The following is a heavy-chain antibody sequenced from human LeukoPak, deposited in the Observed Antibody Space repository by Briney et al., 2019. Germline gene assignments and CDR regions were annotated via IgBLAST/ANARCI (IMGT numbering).Heavy chain of an antibody. D-gene: IGHD3-9*01. CDR2: ISYDGSNK. CDR3: AKDQGSILTGDGMNV. CDR1: EFTVKSYG. J-gene: IGHJ6*02. Sequence: RGSFLRLSCAASEFTVKSYGMHWVRRAPGKGLEWVAVISYDGSNKYYADSVKGRFTISRDNSKNTLYLQMNSLRAEDTAVYYCAKDQGSILTGDGMNVWGQGTTVTVSS. V-gene: IGHV3-30*18.